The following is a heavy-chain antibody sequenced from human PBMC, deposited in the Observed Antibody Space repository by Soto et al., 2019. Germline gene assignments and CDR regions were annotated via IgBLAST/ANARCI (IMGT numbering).Heavy chain of an antibody. CDR1: GYTFTSYG. Sequence: ASVKVSCKASGYTFTSYGISWVRQAPGQGLEWMGWISAYNGNTNYAQKLQGRVTMTTDTSTSTAYMELRSLRSDDTAVYYCARDRKAYSSSWWNYYYYGMDVWGQGTTVTVSS. V-gene: IGHV1-18*01. CDR3: ARDRKAYSSSWWNYYYYGMDV. J-gene: IGHJ6*02. D-gene: IGHD6-6*01. CDR2: ISAYNGNT.